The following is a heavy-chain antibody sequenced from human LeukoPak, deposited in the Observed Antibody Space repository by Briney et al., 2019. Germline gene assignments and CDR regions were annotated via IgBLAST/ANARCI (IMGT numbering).Heavy chain of an antibody. CDR3: ARIIGCGGDCPVAFDI. CDR2: IYYSGST. J-gene: IGHJ3*02. D-gene: IGHD2-21*02. Sequence: PSETLSLTCTVSGGSISSSSYYWGWIRQPPGKGLEWIGSIYYSGSTYYNPSLKSRVTISVDTSKNQFSLKLSSVTAADTAVYYCARIIGCGGDCPVAFDIWGQGTMVTVSS. CDR1: GGSISSSSYY. V-gene: IGHV4-39*07.